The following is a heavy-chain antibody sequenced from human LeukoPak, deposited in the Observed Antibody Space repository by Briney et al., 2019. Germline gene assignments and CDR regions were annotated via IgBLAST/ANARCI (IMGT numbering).Heavy chain of an antibody. CDR1: GFTFSSYW. Sequence: GGSLRLSCAASGFTFSSYWMSWVRQAPGKGLEWVANIKQDGSEKYYVDSVKGRFTMSRDNAKNSVHLQMNSLRAEDTAVYYCARDKVAAIFGYWGQGTLVTVSS. V-gene: IGHV3-7*01. D-gene: IGHD6-13*01. CDR2: IKQDGSEK. CDR3: ARDKVAAIFGY. J-gene: IGHJ4*02.